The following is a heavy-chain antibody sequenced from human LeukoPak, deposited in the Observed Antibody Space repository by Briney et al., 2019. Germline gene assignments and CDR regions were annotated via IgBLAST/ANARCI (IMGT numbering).Heavy chain of an antibody. D-gene: IGHD3-22*01. Sequence: GGSLRLSCAASGFTFSSYAMHWVRQAPGKGLEWVAVISYDGSNKYYADSVKGRFTISRDSSKNTQYLQMNSLRAEDTAVYYCARDPYDGSAYYAHRLDFWGQGTLVTVSS. CDR2: ISYDGSNK. CDR3: ARDPYDGSAYYAHRLDF. CDR1: GFTFSSYA. V-gene: IGHV3-30-3*01. J-gene: IGHJ4*02.